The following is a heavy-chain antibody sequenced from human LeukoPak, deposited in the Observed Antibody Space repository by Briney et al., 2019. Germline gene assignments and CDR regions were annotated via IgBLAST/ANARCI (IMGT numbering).Heavy chain of an antibody. J-gene: IGHJ4*02. V-gene: IGHV4-59*01. Sequence: SETLSLTCTVSGGSISSYYWSWIRQSPGKGLDWIGYIYYSGSTKYNPSLRSRVTISVDTSKNQFSLKLSSVTAADTAVYYCARSYYGSGRYGPQFDYWGQGTLVTVSS. D-gene: IGHD3-10*01. CDR2: IYYSGST. CDR1: GGSISSYY. CDR3: ARSYYGSGRYGPQFDY.